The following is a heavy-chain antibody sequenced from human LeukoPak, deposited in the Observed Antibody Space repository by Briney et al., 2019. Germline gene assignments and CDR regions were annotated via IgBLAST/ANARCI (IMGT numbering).Heavy chain of an antibody. Sequence: SETLSLTCTVSGGSISSSSYYWGWIRQPPGKGLEWIGSIYYSGSTYYNPSLKSRVTISVDTSKNQFSLKLSSVTAADTAVYYCARQDSDYYDSSGYYLPTFFDYWGRGTLVTVSS. J-gene: IGHJ4*02. CDR3: ARQDSDYYDSSGYYLPTFFDY. CDR2: IYYSGST. CDR1: GGSISSSSYY. V-gene: IGHV4-39*01. D-gene: IGHD3-22*01.